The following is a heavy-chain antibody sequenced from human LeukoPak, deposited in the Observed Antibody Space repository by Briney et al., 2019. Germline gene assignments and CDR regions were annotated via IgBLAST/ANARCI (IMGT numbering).Heavy chain of an antibody. CDR3: ATPVPTGTMDYYYYMDV. V-gene: IGHV1-8*01. J-gene: IGHJ6*03. CDR2: MNPKSGNI. Sequence: GASVKVSCKASGYTFTSYDINWVRQATGQGLEWMGWMNPKSGNIGYEQRFQGRVTMTRNTSISTAYMELSSLRSEDTAVYYCATPVPTGTMDYYYYMDVWGKGTTVTVSS. CDR1: GYTFTSYD. D-gene: IGHD4-17*01.